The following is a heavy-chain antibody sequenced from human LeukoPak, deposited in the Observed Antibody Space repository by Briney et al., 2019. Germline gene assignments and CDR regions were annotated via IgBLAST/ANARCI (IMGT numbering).Heavy chain of an antibody. Sequence: SVKVSCKASGGTFSSYAISWVRQAPGQGLEWMGRIIPIFGAANYAQKFQGRVTITTDESTSTAYMELSSLRSEDTAVYYCARDRFGAARPRYLETHEGYYFDYWGQGTLVTVSS. CDR1: GGTFSSYA. CDR3: ARDRFGAARPRYLETHEGYYFDY. J-gene: IGHJ4*02. CDR2: IIPIFGAA. D-gene: IGHD6-6*01. V-gene: IGHV1-69*05.